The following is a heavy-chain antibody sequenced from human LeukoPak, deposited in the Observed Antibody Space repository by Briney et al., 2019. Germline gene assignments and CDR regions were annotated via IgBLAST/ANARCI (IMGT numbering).Heavy chain of an antibody. J-gene: IGHJ4*02. Sequence: QPGGPLRLSCAASGFTFSNYGMTWVGQAPGKGLEWVSGIRGSGDSTSYIASVKGRFIISRDNYKNTMYLQMNSLRVEDTAVYYCANGINTNSYYPFDYWGQGTLVTVSS. CDR2: IRGSGDST. V-gene: IGHV3-23*01. D-gene: IGHD2-8*01. CDR1: GFTFSNYG. CDR3: ANGINTNSYYPFDY.